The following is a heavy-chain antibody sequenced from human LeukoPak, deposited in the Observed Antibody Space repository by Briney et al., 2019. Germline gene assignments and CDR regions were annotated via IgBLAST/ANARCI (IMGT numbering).Heavy chain of an antibody. J-gene: IGHJ6*03. CDR2: IWYGGSNK. D-gene: IGHD6-13*01. V-gene: IGHV3-30*02. CDR1: GFTFSSYG. CDR3: AKDSSRNYYYYYMDV. Sequence: GGSLRLSCAASGFTFSSYGMHWVRQAPGKGLEWVAVIWYGGSNKYYADSVKGRFTISRDNSKNTLYLQMNSLRAEDTAVYYCAKDSSRNYYYYYMDVWGKGTTVTVSS.